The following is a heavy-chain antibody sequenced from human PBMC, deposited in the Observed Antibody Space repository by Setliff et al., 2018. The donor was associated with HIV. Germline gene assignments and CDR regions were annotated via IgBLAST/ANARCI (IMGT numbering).Heavy chain of an antibody. D-gene: IGHD1-26*01. V-gene: IGHV3-48*03. CDR1: GFIFDDYA. CDR3: TRGED. Sequence: GGSLRLSCAASGFIFDDYAMHWVRQAPGKGLEWLSYISSSGSPIYYADSVKGRFMFSRDTTKTSFYLQMNSLRAEDTGVYYCTRGEDWGQGTLVTVSS. J-gene: IGHJ4*02. CDR2: ISSSGSPI.